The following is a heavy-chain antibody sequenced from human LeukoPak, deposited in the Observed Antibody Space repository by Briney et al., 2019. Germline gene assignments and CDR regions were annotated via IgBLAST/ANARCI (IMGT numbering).Heavy chain of an antibody. CDR1: GFTFISYW. CDR2: IKQDGSEK. J-gene: IGHJ5*02. CDR3: ARDAYYGPENWFDP. V-gene: IGHV3-7*03. D-gene: IGHD3-10*01. Sequence: GGSLRLSCAASGFTFISYWMSWVRQAPGKGLEWVANIKQDGSEKYYVYSVKGRFTISRDNAKNSLYLQMNSLRAEDTAVYYCARDAYYGPENWFDPWGQGTLVTVSS.